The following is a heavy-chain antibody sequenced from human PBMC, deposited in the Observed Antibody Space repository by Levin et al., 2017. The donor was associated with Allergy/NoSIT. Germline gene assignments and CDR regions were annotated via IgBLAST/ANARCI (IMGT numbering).Heavy chain of an antibody. Sequence: SGPTLVKPTQTLTLTCTVSGFSLSPTGMRVTWIRQPPGKALEWLARIDWDDDKFYSTSIKTRLTISKDTSKNQVVLTMTNMDPVDTATYYCARYYFDSSVYYYPGDYWGQGTLVTVSS. V-gene: IGHV2-70*04. D-gene: IGHD3-22*01. CDR1: GFSLSPTGMR. CDR2: IDWDDDK. J-gene: IGHJ4*02. CDR3: ARYYFDSSVYYYPGDY.